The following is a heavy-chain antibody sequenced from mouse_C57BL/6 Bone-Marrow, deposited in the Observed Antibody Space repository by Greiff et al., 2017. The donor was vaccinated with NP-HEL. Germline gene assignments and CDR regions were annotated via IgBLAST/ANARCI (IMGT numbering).Heavy chain of an antibody. Sequence: VQGVESGAELVKPGASVKISCKASGYAFSSYWMNWVKQRPGKGLEWIGQIYPGDGDTNYNGKFKGKATLTADKSSSTAYMQLSSLTSEDSAVYFCARSGYGSSLDYFDYWGQGTTLTVSS. CDR1: GYAFSSYW. V-gene: IGHV1-80*01. J-gene: IGHJ2*01. CDR2: IYPGDGDT. CDR3: ARSGYGSSLDYFDY. D-gene: IGHD1-1*01.